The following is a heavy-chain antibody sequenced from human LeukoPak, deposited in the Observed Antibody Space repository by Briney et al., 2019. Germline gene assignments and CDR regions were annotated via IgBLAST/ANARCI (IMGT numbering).Heavy chain of an antibody. Sequence: GASVKVSCKASGYTFTGYYMHWVRQAPGQGLEWMGWINPNSGGTNYAQKFQGRVTMTRDTSISTAYMELSRLRSDDTAVYYCARDWAYEQWLVIAGDAFDIWGQGTMVTVSS. D-gene: IGHD6-19*01. V-gene: IGHV1-2*02. CDR1: GYTFTGYY. J-gene: IGHJ3*02. CDR3: ARDWAYEQWLVIAGDAFDI. CDR2: INPNSGGT.